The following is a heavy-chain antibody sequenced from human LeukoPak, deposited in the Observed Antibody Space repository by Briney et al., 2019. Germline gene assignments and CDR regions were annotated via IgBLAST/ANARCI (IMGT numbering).Heavy chain of an antibody. CDR1: GASISTYY. Sequence: PSETLSLTCTISGASISTYYWSWIRQPAGKGLEWTGRIYASGNTYKNPSLESRVTMSVDTSNNQFTLNLTSVTGADTAMYYCVKDGPLGSDFWGQGTQVTVSS. CDR2: IYASGNT. D-gene: IGHD2-15*01. CDR3: VKDGPLGSDF. V-gene: IGHV4-4*07. J-gene: IGHJ4*02.